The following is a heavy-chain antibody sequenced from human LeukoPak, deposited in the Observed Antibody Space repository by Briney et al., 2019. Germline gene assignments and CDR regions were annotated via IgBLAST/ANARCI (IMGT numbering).Heavy chain of an antibody. CDR1: GYTFSSHF. J-gene: IGHJ4*02. CDR3: AKGGNNGYVHFDY. CDR2: INAGNGDT. V-gene: IGHV1-3*01. Sequence: ASVKVSCKASGYTFSSHFMHWVRQAPGQRLEWMGWINAGNGDTKYSQKFQGRVTITRDTSATTAYMELSSLRSEDTAVYYCAKGGNNGYVHFDYWGQGTLVTVSS. D-gene: IGHD5-12*01.